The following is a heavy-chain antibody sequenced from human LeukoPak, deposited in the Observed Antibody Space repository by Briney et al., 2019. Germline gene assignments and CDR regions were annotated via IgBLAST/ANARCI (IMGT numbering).Heavy chain of an antibody. CDR1: GGSISSSSYY. J-gene: IGHJ3*02. Sequence: SKTLSLTCTVSGGSISSSSYYWGWIRQPPGKGLEWIGSIYHSGSTYYNPSLKSRVTISVDTSKNQFSLKLSSVTAADTAVYYCARVRIVGATDAFDIWGQGTMVTVSS. D-gene: IGHD1-26*01. V-gene: IGHV4-39*07. CDR3: ARVRIVGATDAFDI. CDR2: IYHSGST.